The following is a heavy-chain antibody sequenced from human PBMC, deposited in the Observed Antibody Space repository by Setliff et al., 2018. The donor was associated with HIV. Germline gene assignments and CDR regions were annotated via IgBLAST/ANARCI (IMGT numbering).Heavy chain of an antibody. V-gene: IGHV1-2*02. CDR2: NNPNSGGT. CDR1: GYTFTDYY. CDR3: ARAIRYYDSSGYYLDV. J-gene: IGHJ6*03. Sequence: ASVKVSCPASGYTFTDYYIHWVRQAPGQGREWMGGNNPNSGGTNSAQKFQGRVTMTRDTSISVAYMELSSLTSDDTAVYYCARAIRYYDSSGYYLDVWGKGTTVTVSS. D-gene: IGHD3-22*01.